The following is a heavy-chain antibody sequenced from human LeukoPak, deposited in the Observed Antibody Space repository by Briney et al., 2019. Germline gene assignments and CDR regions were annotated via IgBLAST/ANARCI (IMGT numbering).Heavy chain of an antibody. Sequence: GGSLRLSCSASGFTFSNFPMHWGRQAPGKGLEYVSAVSSDGGSTYYADSVRGRFTISRDNSKNSLYLQVNSLRAEDTAVYYCARTTVNILGTFDYWGQGTMVTVSS. V-gene: IGHV3-64*04. CDR1: GFTFSNFP. J-gene: IGHJ4*02. CDR2: VSSDGGST. D-gene: IGHD4-17*01. CDR3: ARTTVNILGTFDY.